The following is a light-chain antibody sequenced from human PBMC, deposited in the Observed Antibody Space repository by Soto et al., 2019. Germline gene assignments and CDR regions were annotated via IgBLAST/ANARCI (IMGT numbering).Light chain of an antibody. CDR1: SSDVGSYNL. CDR2: EVS. Sequence: QSALTQPASVSGSPGQSITISCTGTSSDVGSYNLVSWYQQHPGKAPNLMIYEVSKRPSGVSNRFSGSKSGNTASLTISGLKAEDEADYYCCSYAGSQHFVFGTGTKVTVL. J-gene: IGLJ1*01. V-gene: IGLV2-23*02. CDR3: CSYAGSQHFV.